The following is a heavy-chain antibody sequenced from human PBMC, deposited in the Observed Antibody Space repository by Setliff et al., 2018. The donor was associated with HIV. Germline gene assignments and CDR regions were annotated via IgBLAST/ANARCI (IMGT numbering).Heavy chain of an antibody. CDR1: GYSFTGYY. V-gene: IGHV1-2*02. J-gene: IGHJ4*02. CDR2: INPNSGGT. D-gene: IGHD6-6*01. Sequence: ASVKVSCKASGYSFTGYYIHWVRQAPGQGLEWMGWINPNSGGTDSAKKFQGRVTMTRATSISTAYMELSRLRSDDAAVYYCAREATVAARLGFDYWGQGALVTVSS. CDR3: AREATVAARLGFDY.